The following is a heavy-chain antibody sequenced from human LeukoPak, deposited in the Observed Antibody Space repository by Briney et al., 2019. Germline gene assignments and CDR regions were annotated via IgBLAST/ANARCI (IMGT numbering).Heavy chain of an antibody. D-gene: IGHD6-19*01. CDR1: GVTFSTYP. V-gene: IGHV3-23*01. CDR3: AKSLWAVAGTGSFDF. J-gene: IGHJ4*02. CDR2: IRDGGYNT. Sequence: GGSLRLSCAASGVTFSTYPMSWVRQAPGKGLEWVSTIRDGGYNTYYADAVKGRFTISSDESKNTIYLQMNSLRAEDTAVYYCAKSLWAVAGTGSFDFWGQGTLVTVSP.